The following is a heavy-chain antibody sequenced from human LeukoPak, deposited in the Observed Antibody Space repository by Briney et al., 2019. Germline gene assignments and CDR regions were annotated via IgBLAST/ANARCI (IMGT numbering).Heavy chain of an antibody. CDR2: IKEDGSEK. CDR3: ARDMDV. J-gene: IGHJ6*03. Sequence: PGGSLRLSCAASGFTFSSYTMNWVRQAPGKGLEWVANIKEDGSEKNYVDSVKGRFTISRDNAKNSLYLQMNSLRAEDTAVYYCARDMDVWGKGTTVSVSS. V-gene: IGHV3-7*01. CDR1: GFTFSSYT.